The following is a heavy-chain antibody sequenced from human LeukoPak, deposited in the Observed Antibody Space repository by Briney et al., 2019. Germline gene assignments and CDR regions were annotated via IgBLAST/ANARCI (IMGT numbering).Heavy chain of an antibody. CDR2: ISTSGST. CDR3: AKDYARGVYTPPFGNYYYMDV. V-gene: IGHV4-4*07. D-gene: IGHD3-10*02. J-gene: IGHJ6*03. CDR1: GGSISSYY. Sequence: SETLSLTCTVSGGSISSYYWSWIRQPAGKGLEWIGRISTSGSTNYNPSLKSRVTISIDTSKNHFSLKLSSMTAADQAVYYFAKDYARGVYTPPFGNYYYMDVWGKGTTVTVSS.